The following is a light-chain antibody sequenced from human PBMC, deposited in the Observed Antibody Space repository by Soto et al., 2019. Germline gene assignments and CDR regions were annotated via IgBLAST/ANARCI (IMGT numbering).Light chain of an antibody. CDR1: ASNIGSKF. V-gene: IGLV1-44*01. CDR3: ATWDDNVKGPV. J-gene: IGLJ2*01. Sequence: QSVLTQPPSASGPPGQRVTISCSGRASNIGSKFVSWYQFVPRTARKLLIYTNSHRPSGVPDRFSGSRSGTSASLDISGLQSDDEADYFCATWDDNVKGPVFGGGTKLTVL. CDR2: TNS.